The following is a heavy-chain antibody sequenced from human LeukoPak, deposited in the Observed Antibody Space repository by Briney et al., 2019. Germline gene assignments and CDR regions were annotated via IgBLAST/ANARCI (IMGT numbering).Heavy chain of an antibody. V-gene: IGHV4-34*01. Sequence: PSETLSLTCAVYGGSFSGYYWSWIRQPPGKGLEWIGEINHSGSTNYNPSLKSRVTISVDTSKNQFSLKLSSVTAADTAVYYCARRLGYCSSTSCLGVDYWGQGTLVTVSS. CDR3: ARRLGYCSSTSCLGVDY. D-gene: IGHD2-2*01. J-gene: IGHJ4*02. CDR1: GGSFSGYY. CDR2: INHSGST.